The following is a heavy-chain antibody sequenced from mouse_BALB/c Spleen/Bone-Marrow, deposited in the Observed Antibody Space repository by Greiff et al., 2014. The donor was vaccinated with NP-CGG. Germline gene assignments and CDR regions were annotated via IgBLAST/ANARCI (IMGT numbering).Heavy chain of an antibody. J-gene: IGHJ4*01. D-gene: IGHD1-1*01. CDR2: INPYNDVT. V-gene: IGHV1-18*01. CDR1: GYSFTGYT. CDR3: ATLYDSYAMDY. Sequence: DVQLVESGPELVKPGASMKISCKASGYSFTGYTMNWVKQSHGKNLEWIGLINPYNDVTIYNQKFKGKATLTVDKSSSTAYMELLSLTSEDSAVYYCATLYDSYAMDYWGQGTSVTVSS.